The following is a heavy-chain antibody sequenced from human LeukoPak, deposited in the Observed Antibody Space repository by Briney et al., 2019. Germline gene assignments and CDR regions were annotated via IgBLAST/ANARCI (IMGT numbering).Heavy chain of an antibody. V-gene: IGHV2-5*01. CDR1: GFSLSTSGVG. CDR2: IYWNDDK. Sequence: SGPTLVHPTQTLTLTCTFSGFSLSTSGVGVGWIRQPPGKALEWLALIYWNDDKRYSPSLKSRLTITKDTSKNQVVLTMTNMDPVDTATYYCAHSKVVVTAISWYFDYWGQGTLVTVSS. D-gene: IGHD2-21*02. J-gene: IGHJ4*02. CDR3: AHSKVVVTAISWYFDY.